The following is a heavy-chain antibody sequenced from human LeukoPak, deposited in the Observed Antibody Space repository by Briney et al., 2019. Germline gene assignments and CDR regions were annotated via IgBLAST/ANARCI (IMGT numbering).Heavy chain of an antibody. CDR2: IYHSGST. J-gene: IGHJ5*02. V-gene: IGHV4-30-2*01. Sequence: PSETLSLTCAVSGGSISSGGYSWRWIRQPPGKGLEWIVYIYHSGSTYYNPSLKSRVTISVDGSKNQFSLKLSSVTAADTAVYYCAREDSSSYWFDPWGQGTLVTVSS. CDR3: AREDSSSYWFDP. D-gene: IGHD6-13*01. CDR1: GGSISSGGYS.